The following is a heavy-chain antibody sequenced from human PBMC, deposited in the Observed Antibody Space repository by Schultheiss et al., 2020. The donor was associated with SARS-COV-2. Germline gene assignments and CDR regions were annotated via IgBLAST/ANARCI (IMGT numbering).Heavy chain of an antibody. V-gene: IGHV4-59*01. CDR3: ARVEGLSSSWYGV. CDR2: IYYSGST. Sequence: SETLSLTCTVSGGSISSYYWSWIRQPPGKGLEWIGYIYYSGSTNYNPSLKSRVTISVDTSKNQFSLKLSSVTAADTAVYYCARVEGLSSSWYGVWGQGTLVTVSS. D-gene: IGHD6-13*01. J-gene: IGHJ4*02. CDR1: GGSISSYY.